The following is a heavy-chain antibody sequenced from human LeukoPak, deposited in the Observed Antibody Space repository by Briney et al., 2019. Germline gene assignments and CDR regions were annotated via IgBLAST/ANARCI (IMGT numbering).Heavy chain of an antibody. CDR2: ISGSGGST. J-gene: IGHJ4*02. D-gene: IGHD1-26*01. V-gene: IGHV3-23*01. Sequence: PGGSLRLSCAASGFTFSSYAMGWVRQAPGRGLEWVSAISGSGGSTYYADSVKGRFTISRDNSKNTLYLQMNSLRAEDTAVYCCAKGPLGSYLGGNYFDYWGQGTLVTVSS. CDR3: AKGPLGSYLGGNYFDY. CDR1: GFTFSSYA.